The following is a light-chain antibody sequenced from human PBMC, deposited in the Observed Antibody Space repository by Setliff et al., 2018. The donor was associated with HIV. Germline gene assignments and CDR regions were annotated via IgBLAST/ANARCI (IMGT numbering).Light chain of an antibody. CDR1: SSDVGGYDY. V-gene: IGLV2-11*01. Sequence: QSALTQPRSVSGSPGQSVTISCTGTSSDVGGYDYASWIQQQPGKAPKLMIYDVTRRPSGVPDRFSGSRSGNTASLTISGLQADDEAYYYCCSYAARQTSYVFGTGTKVTVL. CDR3: CSYAARQTSYV. J-gene: IGLJ1*01. CDR2: DVT.